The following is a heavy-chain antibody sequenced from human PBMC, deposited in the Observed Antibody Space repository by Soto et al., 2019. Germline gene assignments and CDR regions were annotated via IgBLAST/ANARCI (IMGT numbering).Heavy chain of an antibody. V-gene: IGHV3-23*01. J-gene: IGHJ1*01. CDR1: GFTFSSYA. Sequence: EVQLLESGGGLVQPGGSLRLSCAASGFTFSSYAMSWVRQAPGKGPEWVSAISGSGGSTYYADSVKGRFTISRDNSKNTLYLQMNSLRAEDTAVYYCAKDIKVVTAYREKPFQHWGQGTLVTVSS. CDR3: AKDIKVVTAYREKPFQH. CDR2: ISGSGGST. D-gene: IGHD2-21*02.